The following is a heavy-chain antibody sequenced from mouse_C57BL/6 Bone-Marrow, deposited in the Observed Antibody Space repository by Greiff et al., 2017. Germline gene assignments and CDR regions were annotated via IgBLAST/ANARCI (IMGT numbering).Heavy chain of an antibody. CDR1: GYTFTDYE. V-gene: IGHV1-15*01. CDR2: IDPETGGT. CDR3: TRVTTVVEGFAY. J-gene: IGHJ3*01. D-gene: IGHD1-1*01. Sequence: VKLQESGAELVRPGASVTLSCKASGYTFTDYEMHWVKQTPVHGLEWIGAIDPETGGTAYNQKFKGKAILTADKSSSTAYMELRSLTSEDSAVYYCTRVTTVVEGFAYWGQGTLVTVSA.